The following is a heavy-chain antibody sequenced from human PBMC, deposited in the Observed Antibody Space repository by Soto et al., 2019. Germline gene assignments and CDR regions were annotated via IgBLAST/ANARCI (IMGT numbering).Heavy chain of an antibody. CDR2: IKTDGTIT. CDR3: ARNWNVVDY. Sequence: EVQLVESGGGLVQPGESLRLSCEASGFAFSNYWMHWVRQAPGKRPVWISRIKTDGTITNYADYVKGRFSVSRDNAKNTLFLQMNSLTAEDTAVYYCARNWNVVDYWGQGTLVTVSS. D-gene: IGHD1-1*01. J-gene: IGHJ4*02. CDR1: GFAFSNYW. V-gene: IGHV3-74*01.